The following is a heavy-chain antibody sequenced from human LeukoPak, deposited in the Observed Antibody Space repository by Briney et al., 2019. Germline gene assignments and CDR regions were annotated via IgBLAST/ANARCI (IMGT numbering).Heavy chain of an antibody. Sequence: GESLKISCKGSGYSFTSYWIGWVRQMPGKGLEWMGIIYPGGSDTRYSPSFQGQVTISADKSISTAYLQWSSLKASDTAMYYCARQPFYCSGGSCYDFDYWGQGTLVTVSS. CDR2: IYPGGSDT. D-gene: IGHD2-15*01. V-gene: IGHV5-51*01. CDR3: ARQPFYCSGGSCYDFDY. J-gene: IGHJ4*02. CDR1: GYSFTSYW.